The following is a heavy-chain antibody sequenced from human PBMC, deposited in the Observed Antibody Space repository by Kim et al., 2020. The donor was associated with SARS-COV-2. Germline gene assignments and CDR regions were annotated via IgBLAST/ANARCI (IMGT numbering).Heavy chain of an antibody. J-gene: IGHJ4*02. CDR3: ARGPLEWLLLRGGRGFDY. CDR1: GFTFSSYS. CDR2: ISSSSSYI. D-gene: IGHD3-22*01. V-gene: IGHV3-21*01. Sequence: GGSLRLSCAASGFTFSSYSMNWVRQAPGKGLEWVSSISSSSSYIYYADSVKGRFTISRDNAKNSLYLQMNSLRAEDTAVYYCARGPLEWLLLRGGRGFDYWGQGTLVTVSS.